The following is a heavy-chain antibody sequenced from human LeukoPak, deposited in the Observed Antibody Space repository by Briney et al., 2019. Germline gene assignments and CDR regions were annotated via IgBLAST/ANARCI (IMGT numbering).Heavy chain of an antibody. D-gene: IGHD2-2*02. Sequence: ASVKVSCKASGYTFTGYYMHWVRQAPGQGLEWMGRINPNSGGTNYAQKFQGRVTMTRDTSISTAYMELSRQRSDDTAVYYCARMPAAIPTYYYYGMDVWGQGTTVTVSS. CDR3: ARMPAAIPTYYYYGMDV. J-gene: IGHJ6*02. CDR2: INPNSGGT. V-gene: IGHV1-2*06. CDR1: GYTFTGYY.